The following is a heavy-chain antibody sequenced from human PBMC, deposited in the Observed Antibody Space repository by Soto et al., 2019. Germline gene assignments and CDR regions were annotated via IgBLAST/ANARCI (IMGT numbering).Heavy chain of an antibody. J-gene: IGHJ6*02. D-gene: IGHD2-2*03. CDR2: IWNDASNK. CDR1: GFTFSDHA. V-gene: IGHV3-33*01. Sequence: GGSLRLSCAASGFTFSDHAMHWVRQAPGKGREWLAIIWNDASNKFYAGSVKGRFTISRDNSKNTVYLQMNTLSAEDTAVYYCARALFPDVDIYAMDVWGQGTTVTAP. CDR3: ARALFPDVDIYAMDV.